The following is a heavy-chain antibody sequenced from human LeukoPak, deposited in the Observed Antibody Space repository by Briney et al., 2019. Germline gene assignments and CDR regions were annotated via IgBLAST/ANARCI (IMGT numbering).Heavy chain of an antibody. D-gene: IGHD2-2*01. CDR1: GYTFLGYY. J-gene: IGHJ6*03. V-gene: IGHV1-2*02. Sequence: ASVKVSCKTSGYTFLGYYMHWVRQAPGQGLEWMGWISPNSGDTYYGKKFHGRVTMTRDTSISTAYMELSRLRSDDTAVYYCARVERAKVPAALYYYYYYMDVWGKGTTVTISS. CDR3: ARVERAKVPAALYYYYYYMDV. CDR2: ISPNSGDT.